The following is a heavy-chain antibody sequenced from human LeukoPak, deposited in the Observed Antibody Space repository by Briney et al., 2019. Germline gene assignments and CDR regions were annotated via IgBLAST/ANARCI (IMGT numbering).Heavy chain of an antibody. J-gene: IGHJ4*02. V-gene: IGHV4-39*07. CDR2: IYYSGST. CDR3: ASGRGYSYGSGY. D-gene: IGHD5-18*01. CDR1: GGSISSSSYY. Sequence: PSETLSLTCTVSGGSISSSSYYWGWIRQPPGKGLEWIGSIYYSGSTYYNPSLKSRVTISVDTPKNQFSLKLSSVTAADTAVYYCASGRGYSYGSGYWGQGTLVTVSS.